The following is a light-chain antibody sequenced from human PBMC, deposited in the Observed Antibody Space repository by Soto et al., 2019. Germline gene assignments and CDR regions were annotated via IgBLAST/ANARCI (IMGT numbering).Light chain of an antibody. J-gene: IGKJ1*01. CDR3: LQYSDFPRT. Sequence: DIQMTQSPSSLSASVGDRVTITCRASQGISKYLGWYQEKPGKAPKRLIYVASSLQSGVTSRFSGSGSRTEFTLTISSLQPEDFATYYCLQYSDFPRTFGQGTKVEVK. CDR2: VAS. CDR1: QGISKY. V-gene: IGKV1-17*01.